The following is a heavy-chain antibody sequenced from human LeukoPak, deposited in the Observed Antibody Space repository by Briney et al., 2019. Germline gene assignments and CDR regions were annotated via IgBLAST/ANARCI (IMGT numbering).Heavy chain of an antibody. CDR1: GFTFSSYA. D-gene: IGHD3-22*01. Sequence: GGSLRLSCAASGFTFSSYAMHWVRQAPGKGLEWVAVISYDGSNKYYADSVKGRFTISRDNSKNTLYLQMNSLRAEDTAVYYCAANTYYYDSSGYYHTGTLDYWGQGTLVTVSS. CDR3: AANTYYYDSSGYYHTGTLDY. CDR2: ISYDGSNK. J-gene: IGHJ4*02. V-gene: IGHV3-30-3*01.